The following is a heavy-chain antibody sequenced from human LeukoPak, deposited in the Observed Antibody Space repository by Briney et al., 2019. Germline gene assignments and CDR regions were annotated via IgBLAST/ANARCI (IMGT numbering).Heavy chain of an antibody. D-gene: IGHD3-22*01. CDR1: GYTFTSYA. J-gene: IGHJ4*02. V-gene: IGHV7-4-1*02. Sequence: ASVKVSCKASGYTFTSYAMNWVRQAPGQGLEWMGWMNTNTGNPTYAQDFPGRVVFSLDTSVSTAYLQISSLKTDDTPVYYCAVRSYASSGYYYPFDCWVQGTVVTVSS. CDR2: MNTNTGNP. CDR3: AVRSYASSGYYYPFDC.